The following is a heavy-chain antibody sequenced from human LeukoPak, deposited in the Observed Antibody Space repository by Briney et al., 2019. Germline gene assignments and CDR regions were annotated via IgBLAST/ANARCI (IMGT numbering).Heavy chain of an antibody. CDR2: IFHSGST. Sequence: SETLSLTCAVSGGSISSSNWWTWVRQPPGKGLEWIGEIFHSGSTNYNPSLRSRLTISVDKSRNQLSLKLSSATAADTAVYHCASLYYYDSGGYYNGDYWGQGTLVSVSS. D-gene: IGHD3-10*01. J-gene: IGHJ4*02. V-gene: IGHV4-4*02. CDR3: ASLYYYDSGGYYNGDY. CDR1: GGSISSSNW.